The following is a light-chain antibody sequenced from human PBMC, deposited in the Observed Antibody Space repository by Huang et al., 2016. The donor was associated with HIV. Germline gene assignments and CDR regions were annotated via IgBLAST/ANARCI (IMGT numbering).Light chain of an antibody. CDR1: QNINKY. CDR2: DAS. CDR3: QQRVNGLT. V-gene: IGKV3-11*01. J-gene: IGKJ4*01. Sequence: EIVLTQSPATLSFFPGQRVSLSCRASQNINKYLAWYQQRPGQPPRLLIYDASSRVPGVAARFSGSGSGTDFTLTISSLESEDFATYYCQQRVNGLTFGGGTKV.